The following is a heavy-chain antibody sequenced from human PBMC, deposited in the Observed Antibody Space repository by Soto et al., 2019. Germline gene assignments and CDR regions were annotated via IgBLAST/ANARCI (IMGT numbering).Heavy chain of an antibody. CDR1: GFSFASFA. CDR2: ISGSDGKT. CDR3: AKWSYLDY. V-gene: IGHV3-23*01. D-gene: IGHD3-3*01. Sequence: GGSLRLSCTTSGFSFASFAMTWVRQAPGKGLEWVATISGSDGKTYYADSVKGRFSISRDTSRNTLYLQMNSLRAVDTAIYYCAKWSYLDYWGQGTRVTVSS. J-gene: IGHJ4*02.